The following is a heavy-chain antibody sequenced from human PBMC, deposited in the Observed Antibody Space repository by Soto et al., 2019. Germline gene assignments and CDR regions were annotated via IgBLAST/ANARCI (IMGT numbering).Heavy chain of an antibody. CDR1: AFTFNTYS. D-gene: IGHD4-17*01. J-gene: IGHJ4*02. V-gene: IGHV3-33*01. CDR3: ARSGETTGTGRCHFDS. CDR2: IWYARTRK. Sequence: PGRSLTLSCEASAFTFNTYSMHRVRQPPGKGLEWLAAIWYARTRKYYADSVNGRCIISRDNSKKTLYLEMNSLRAEDTAVYYCARSGETTGTGRCHFDSWGQGTLVTVSS.